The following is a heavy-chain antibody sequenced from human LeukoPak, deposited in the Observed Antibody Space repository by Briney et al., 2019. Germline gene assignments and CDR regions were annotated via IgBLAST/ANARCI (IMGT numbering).Heavy chain of an antibody. CDR2: IYYSGST. V-gene: IGHV4-38-2*01. CDR3: ARGFQQLGPYYFDY. D-gene: IGHD6-13*01. Sequence: GSLRLSCAASGFTFSSYAMSWVRQPPGKGLEWIGSIYYSGSTYYNPSLKSRVTISVDTSKNQFSLKLSSVTAADTAVYYCARGFQQLGPYYFDYWGQGTLVTVSS. CDR1: GFTFSSYA. J-gene: IGHJ4*02.